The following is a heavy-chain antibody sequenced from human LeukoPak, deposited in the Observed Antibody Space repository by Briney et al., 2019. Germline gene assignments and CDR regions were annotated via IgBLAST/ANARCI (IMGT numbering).Heavy chain of an antibody. D-gene: IGHD2-21*02. CDR1: GYTFTGYY. CDR2: INPNSGGT. Sequence: ASVKVSCKASGYTFTGYYMHWVRRAPGQGLEWMGWINPNSGGTNYAQKFQGRVTMTRDTSISTAYMELSRLRSDDTSVYYCARDKRLEAYCGGDCPSGDAFDIWGQGTMVAVSS. V-gene: IGHV1-2*02. CDR3: ARDKRLEAYCGGDCPSGDAFDI. J-gene: IGHJ3*02.